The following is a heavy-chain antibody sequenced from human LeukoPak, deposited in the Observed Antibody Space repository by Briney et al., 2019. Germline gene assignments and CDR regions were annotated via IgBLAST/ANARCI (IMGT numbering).Heavy chain of an antibody. CDR3: ARCPYYDILTGYYNGDAFDY. CDR1: GGSFSGYY. CDR2: INHSGST. J-gene: IGHJ4*02. V-gene: IGHV4-34*01. Sequence: PSETLSLTCAVYGGSFSGYYWGWIRQPPGKGLEWIGEINHSGSTNYNPSLKSRVTISVDTSKNQFSLKLSSVTAADTAVYYCARCPYYDILTGYYNGDAFDYWGQGTLVTVSS. D-gene: IGHD3-9*01.